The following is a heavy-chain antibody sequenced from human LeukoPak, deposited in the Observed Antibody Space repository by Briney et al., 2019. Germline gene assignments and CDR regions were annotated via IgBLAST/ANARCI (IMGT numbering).Heavy chain of an antibody. CDR3: AKGEEWDPLRPYYFDY. CDR1: GFSFSSVS. J-gene: IGHJ4*02. CDR2: IRYDGSNK. V-gene: IGHV3-30*02. Sequence: GGSLRLSCAASGFSFSSVSMNWVRQAPGKGLEWVAFIRYDGSNKYYADSVKGRFTISRDNSKNTLYLQMNSLRAEDTAVYYCAKGEEWDPLRPYYFDYWGQGTLVTVSS. D-gene: IGHD1-26*01.